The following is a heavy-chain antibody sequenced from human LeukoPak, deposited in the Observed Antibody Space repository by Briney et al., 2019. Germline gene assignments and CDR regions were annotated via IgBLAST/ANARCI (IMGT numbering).Heavy chain of an antibody. J-gene: IGHJ4*02. D-gene: IGHD2-2*01. V-gene: IGHV1-18*01. CDR3: ARKGYCSGTSCYPFDY. CDR2: ISAYNGNT. CDR1: GYTFTSYG. Sequence: GASVKVSCKASGYTFTSYGISWVRQAPGQGLEWMGWISAYNGNTNYAQKLQGRVTMTTDTSTSTAYMELRSLRSDDTAVYYCARKGYCSGTSCYPFDYWGQGTLVTVSS.